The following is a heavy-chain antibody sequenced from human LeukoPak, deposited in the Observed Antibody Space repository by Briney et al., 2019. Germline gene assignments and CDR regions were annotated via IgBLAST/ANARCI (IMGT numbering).Heavy chain of an antibody. J-gene: IGHJ4*02. Sequence: GGSLRLSCAASGFTFSRYAMSWVRQAPGKGLEWISAISGSGGSAHYADSVEGRFTISRDNSKNTLYLQMNSLRAEDTAVYYCAKNRWELDSWGQGTLVTVSS. D-gene: IGHD4-23*01. CDR3: AKNRWELDS. CDR2: ISGSGGSA. V-gene: IGHV3-23*01. CDR1: GFTFSRYA.